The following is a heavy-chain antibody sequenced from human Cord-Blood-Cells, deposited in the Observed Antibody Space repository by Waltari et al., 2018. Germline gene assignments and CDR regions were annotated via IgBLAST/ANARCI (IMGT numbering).Heavy chain of an antibody. CDR3: ARRRNIVVVPASNYNWFDP. V-gene: IGHV4-34*01. CDR1: GGPFSGYY. J-gene: IGHJ5*02. CDR2: ITHSGST. Sequence: QVQLQQWGAALLKPSETLSLTCAVYGGPFSGYYWSWIRQPPGKGLEWIGEITHSGSTNYNPSLKSRVTISVDTSKNQFSLKLSSVTAADTAVYYCARRRNIVVVPASNYNWFDPWGQGTLVTVSS. D-gene: IGHD2-2*01.